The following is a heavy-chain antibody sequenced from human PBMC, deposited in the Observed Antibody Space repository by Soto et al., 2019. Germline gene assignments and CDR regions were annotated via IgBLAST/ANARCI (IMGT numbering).Heavy chain of an antibody. V-gene: IGHV1-69*01. Sequence: QVLLVQSGAEVKKPGSSVKVSCKASGGTFSSYAISWVRQAPGQGLEWMGGIIPIFGTANYAQKFQGRVTITADESTSTAYMELSSLRSEDTAVYYCARGAATEGGFVEWLFSFDYWGQGTLVTVSS. CDR3: ARGAATEGGFVEWLFSFDY. D-gene: IGHD3-3*01. CDR1: GGTFSSYA. CDR2: IIPIFGTA. J-gene: IGHJ4*02.